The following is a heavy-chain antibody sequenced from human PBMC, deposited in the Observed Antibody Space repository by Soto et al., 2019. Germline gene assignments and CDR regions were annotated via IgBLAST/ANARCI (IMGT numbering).Heavy chain of an antibody. CDR2: INAGNGNT. Sequence: ASVKVSCKASGYTFTSYAMHWVRQAPGQRLEWMGWINAGNGNTKYSQKFQGRVTITRDTSASTAYMELSSLRSEDTAVYYCARDQEDILTGYFHWFDPWGQGTLVTVSS. V-gene: IGHV1-3*01. J-gene: IGHJ5*02. D-gene: IGHD3-9*01. CDR3: ARDQEDILTGYFHWFDP. CDR1: GYTFTSYA.